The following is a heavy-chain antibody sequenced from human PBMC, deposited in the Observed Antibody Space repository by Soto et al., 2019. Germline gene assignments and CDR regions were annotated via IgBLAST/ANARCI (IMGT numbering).Heavy chain of an antibody. V-gene: IGHV3-23*01. J-gene: IGHJ5*02. CDR3: ATSQGFLVLRWFAP. CDR1: GFTFSSYA. CDR2: ISGSGGST. D-gene: IGHD3-3*01. Sequence: PGGSLRLSCAASGFTFSSYAMSWVRQAPGKGLEWVSAISGSGGSTYYADSVKGRFTISRDNSKNTLYLQMNSLRAEDTAVYYCATSQGFLVLRWFAPWGQGTLVTVSS.